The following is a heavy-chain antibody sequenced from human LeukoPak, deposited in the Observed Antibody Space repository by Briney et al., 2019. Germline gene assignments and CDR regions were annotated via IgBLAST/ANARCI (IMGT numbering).Heavy chain of an antibody. J-gene: IGHJ4*02. CDR3: TTGGCFDY. CDR1: GYTFTGYY. CDR2: INPNTGGT. D-gene: IGHD3-10*01. Sequence: GASVEVSCKASGYTFTGYYMHWVRQAPGQGLEWMGWINPNTGGTNYAQKFQGRVTMTRDTSISTAYMELGRLRYDDTAVYYCTTGGCFDYWGQGTLVTVSS. V-gene: IGHV1-2*02.